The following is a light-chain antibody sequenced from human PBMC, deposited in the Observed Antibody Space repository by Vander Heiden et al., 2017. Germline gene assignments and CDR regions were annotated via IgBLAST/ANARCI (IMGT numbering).Light chain of an antibody. Sequence: DIQMTQSPSSLSASVGDRVTITCRASQSISNFLNWYQQKPGKAPNLMIYAASSLQSGVPSRFSGSGSGTDFTLTISSLQPEDFATYYCQQRYSSPLTFGGGTKVEIK. CDR1: QSISNF. V-gene: IGKV1-39*01. J-gene: IGKJ4*01. CDR2: AAS. CDR3: QQRYSSPLT.